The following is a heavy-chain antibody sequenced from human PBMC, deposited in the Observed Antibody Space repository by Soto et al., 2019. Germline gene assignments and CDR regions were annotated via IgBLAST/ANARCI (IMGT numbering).Heavy chain of an antibody. CDR2: IIPIFGTA. CDR3: ARNHSPLEWLYSSYYYYYGMDV. J-gene: IGHJ6*02. CDR1: GGTFSSYA. D-gene: IGHD3-3*01. Sequence: QVQLVQSGAEVKKPGSSVKVSCKASGGTFSSYAISWVRQAPGQGLEWMGGIIPIFGTANYAQKFQGRVTITADESASRAYMELSSLGSEDTAVYYCARNHSPLEWLYSSYYYYYGMDVWGQGTTVTVSS. V-gene: IGHV1-69*01.